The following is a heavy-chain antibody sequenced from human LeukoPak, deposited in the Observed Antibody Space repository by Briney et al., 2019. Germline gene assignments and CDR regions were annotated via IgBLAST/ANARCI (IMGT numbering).Heavy chain of an antibody. CDR1: GGTFSSYA. Sequence: SVKVSCKASGGTFSSYAISWVRQAPGQGLEWMGGIIPIFGTANYAQKFQGRVTITTDESTSTAYMELSSLRSEDTAVYYCVRALRLGELSFDYWGQGTLVTVSS. D-gene: IGHD3-16*02. J-gene: IGHJ4*02. V-gene: IGHV1-69*05. CDR2: IIPIFGTA. CDR3: VRALRLGELSFDY.